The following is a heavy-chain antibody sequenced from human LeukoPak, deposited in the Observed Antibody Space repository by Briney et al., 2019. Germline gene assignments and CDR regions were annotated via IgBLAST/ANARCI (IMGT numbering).Heavy chain of an antibody. CDR2: IKQDGSEK. V-gene: IGHV3-7*01. J-gene: IGHJ4*02. Sequence: GGSLRLSCAASGLTFSSYWMSWVRQAPGKGLEWVANIKQDGSEKYYVDSVKGRFTISRDNAKNSLYLQMNSLRAEDTAVYYCASQSTPVTIFDYWGQGTLVTVSS. D-gene: IGHD4-17*01. CDR1: GLTFSSYW. CDR3: ASQSTPVTIFDY.